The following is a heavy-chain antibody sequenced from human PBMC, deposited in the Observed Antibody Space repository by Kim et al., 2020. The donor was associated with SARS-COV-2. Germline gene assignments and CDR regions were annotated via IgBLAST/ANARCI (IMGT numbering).Heavy chain of an antibody. V-gene: IGHV1-18*04. D-gene: IGHD6-13*01. Sequence: ASVKVSCKASGYTFTSYGISWVRQAPGQGLEWMGWISAYNGNTNYAQKLQGRVTMTTDTSTSTAYMELRSLRSGDTAVYYCAREGSSWYFVHYYYYGMDVWGQGTTVTVSS. CDR1: GYTFTSYG. CDR2: ISAYNGNT. CDR3: AREGSSWYFVHYYYYGMDV. J-gene: IGHJ6*02.